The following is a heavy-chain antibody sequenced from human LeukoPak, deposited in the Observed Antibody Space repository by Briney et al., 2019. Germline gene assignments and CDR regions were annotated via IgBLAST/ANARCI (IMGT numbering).Heavy chain of an antibody. D-gene: IGHD6-6*01. CDR3: ARTSSIEARQGMYYFDY. CDR2: IYYSGST. V-gene: IGHV4-31*03. CDR1: GGSISNNGYH. Sequence: SETLSLTCTVSGGSISNNGYHWSWIRQLPGKGLEWIGYIYYSGSTQYNPSLKSRLTISVDTSKNQFSLKVKSVTAADTAVYYCARTSSIEARQGMYYFDYWGQGTLVTVSS. J-gene: IGHJ4*02.